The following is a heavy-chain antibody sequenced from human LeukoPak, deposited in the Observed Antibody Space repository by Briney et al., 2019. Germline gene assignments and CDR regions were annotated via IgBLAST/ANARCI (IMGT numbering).Heavy chain of an antibody. V-gene: IGHV5-10-1*01. D-gene: IGHD1-1*01. J-gene: IGHJ4*02. Sequence: GESLRISCQGSGYSFTSYWISWVRQMPRKGLGCMGRIDSSDSYTNYSPSLQGHVTISADKSISTAYLQWSSLKASDTAMYYCARHGNGDGFDYWGQGTLVTVSS. CDR3: ARHGNGDGFDY. CDR2: IDSSDSYT. CDR1: GYSFTSYW.